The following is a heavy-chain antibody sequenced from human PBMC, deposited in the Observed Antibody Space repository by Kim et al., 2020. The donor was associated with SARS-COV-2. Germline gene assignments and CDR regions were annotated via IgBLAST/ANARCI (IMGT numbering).Heavy chain of an antibody. D-gene: IGHD6-19*01. CDR2: IGGSDGVV. Sequence: GGSLRLSCAASGLNFYIQYMTWIRQAPGKGLEWVSFIGGSDGVVSYEDSVRGRFTISKDNDRNTVYLQMNSLRVEDTAVYYCTPRHFYSSAHWGQGTLVTVSS. CDR1: GLNFYIQY. V-gene: IGHV3-11*04. J-gene: IGHJ4*02. CDR3: TPRHFYSSAH.